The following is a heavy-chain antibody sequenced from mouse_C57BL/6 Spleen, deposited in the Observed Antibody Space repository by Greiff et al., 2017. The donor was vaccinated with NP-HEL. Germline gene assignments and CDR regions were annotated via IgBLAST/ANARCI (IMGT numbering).Heavy chain of an antibody. D-gene: IGHD1-1*01. J-gene: IGHJ4*01. CDR1: GFSLTSYG. CDR3: ARHGTTVVEDYAMDC. V-gene: IGHV2-6-1*01. CDR2: IWSDGST. Sequence: VQLQESGPGLVAPSQSLSITCTVSGFSLTSYGVHWVRQPPGKGLEWLVVIWSDGSTTYNSALKSRLSISKDNTKSQVYLKMNSLQTDDTAMYYCARHGTTVVEDYAMDCWGQGTTVTVSS.